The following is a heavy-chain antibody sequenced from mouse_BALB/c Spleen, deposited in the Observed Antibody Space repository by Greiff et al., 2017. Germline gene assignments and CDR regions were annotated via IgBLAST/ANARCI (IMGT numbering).Heavy chain of an antibody. V-gene: IGHV1-20*02. J-gene: IGHJ2*01. Sequence: EVQLQQSGPELVKPGASVKISCKASGYSFTGYFMNWVMQSHGKSLEWIGRINPYNGDTFYNQKFKGKATLTVDKSSSTAHMELRSLASEDSAVYYCARDHYYGYRDYFDYWGQGTTLTVSS. CDR3: ARDHYYGYRDYFDY. D-gene: IGHD1-2*01. CDR1: GYSFTGYF. CDR2: INPYNGDT.